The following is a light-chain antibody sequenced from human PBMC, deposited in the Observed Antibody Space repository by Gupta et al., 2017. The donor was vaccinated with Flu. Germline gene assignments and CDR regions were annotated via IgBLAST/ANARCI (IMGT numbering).Light chain of an antibody. CDR2: WAS. J-gene: IGKJ4*01. CDR1: QTMLYNSILGNS. Sequence: DIVMTQSPDPLALSLGEGAPIHCKSRQTMLYNSILGNSLAWYRLTPGQPPQLLIFWASIRAAGVPDRFIGSGSGTDFTLTITSLQAEDVAIYYCQQYYNIPLTFGGGTKVEIK. V-gene: IGKV4-1*01. CDR3: QQYYNIPLT.